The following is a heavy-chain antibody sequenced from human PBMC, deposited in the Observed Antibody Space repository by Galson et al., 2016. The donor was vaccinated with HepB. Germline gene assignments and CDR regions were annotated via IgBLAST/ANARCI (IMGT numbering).Heavy chain of an antibody. J-gene: IGHJ4*02. CDR2: IYYSGST. V-gene: IGHV4-31*03. CDR3: VGTRARLGGY. Sequence: TLSLTCSVSGDSINSASHYWSWIRQRPGKGLEWMGYIYYSGSTSYNPSLRGRISISMDTSKNHFSLALHSVTAADTAVYYCVGTRARLGGYWGQGTLVTVSS. CDR1: GDSINSASHY. D-gene: IGHD5-24*01.